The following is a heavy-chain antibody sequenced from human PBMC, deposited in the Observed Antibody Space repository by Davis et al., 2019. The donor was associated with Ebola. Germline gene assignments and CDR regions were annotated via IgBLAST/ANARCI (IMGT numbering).Heavy chain of an antibody. Sequence: PGGSLRLSCAASGSTFSSYAMSGVRQAPGKGLEWVSGISWNSGSIGYADSVKGRFTISRDNAKNSLYLQMNSLRAEDTALYYCAKGRPFDYWGQGTLVTVSS. CDR2: ISWNSGSI. V-gene: IGHV3-9*01. CDR3: AKGRPFDY. CDR1: GSTFSSYA. J-gene: IGHJ4*02.